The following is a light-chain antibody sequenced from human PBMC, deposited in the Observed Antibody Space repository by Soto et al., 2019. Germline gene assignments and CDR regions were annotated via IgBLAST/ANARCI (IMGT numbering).Light chain of an antibody. V-gene: IGLV2-11*01. Sequence: QSVLTQPRSVSGSPGQSVTISCTGTSSDVGAYNFVSWYQQHPGKAPKLIIYDVTKWPSGVPARFSGSKSGNTASLTISGLQAEDEADYYCCSYAGSYTHVFGTGTKVTVL. CDR2: DVT. CDR3: CSYAGSYTHV. J-gene: IGLJ1*01. CDR1: SSDVGAYNF.